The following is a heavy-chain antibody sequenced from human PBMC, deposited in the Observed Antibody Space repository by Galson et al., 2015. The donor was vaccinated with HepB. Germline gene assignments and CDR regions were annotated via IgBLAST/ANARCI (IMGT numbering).Heavy chain of an antibody. V-gene: IGHV1-46*01. J-gene: IGHJ6*02. Sequence: SVKVSCKASGYTFTSYYMHWVRQAPGQGLEWMGIINPSGGSTSYAQKFQGRVTMTRDTSTSTVYMELSSLRSEDTAVYYCARELYCSGGSCYLWYYYGMDVWGQGTTVTVSS. CDR2: INPSGGST. CDR3: ARELYCSGGSCYLWYYYGMDV. D-gene: IGHD2-15*01. CDR1: GYTFTSYY.